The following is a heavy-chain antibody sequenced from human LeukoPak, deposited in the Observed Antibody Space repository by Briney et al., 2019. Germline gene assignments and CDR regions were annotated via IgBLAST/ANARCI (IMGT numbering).Heavy chain of an antibody. J-gene: IGHJ4*02. Sequence: SETLSLTCIVSGFSISSGHYWGWIRQPPGKGLEWIGTIYHGGNTNYNPSLKSRVTISVVTSKNQFSLNLGSVTAADTAVYFCATCRGDGFTFDYWGQGTLVTVSS. CDR3: ATCRGDGFTFDY. CDR1: GFSISSGHY. CDR2: IYHGGNT. D-gene: IGHD5-24*01. V-gene: IGHV4-38-2*02.